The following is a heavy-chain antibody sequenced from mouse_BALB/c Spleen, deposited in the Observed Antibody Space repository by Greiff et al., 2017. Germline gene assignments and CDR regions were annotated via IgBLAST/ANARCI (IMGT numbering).Heavy chain of an antibody. CDR3: ARNGSSEGYFDV. V-gene: IGHV7-3*02. CDR1: GFTFTDYY. CDR2: IRNKANGYTT. D-gene: IGHD1-1*01. Sequence: EVHLVESGGGLVQPGGSLRLSCATSGFTFTDYYMSWVRQPPGKALEWLGFIRNKANGYTTEYSASVKGRFTISRDNSQSILYLQMNTLRAEDSATYYCARNGSSEGYFDVWGAGTTVTVSS. J-gene: IGHJ1*01.